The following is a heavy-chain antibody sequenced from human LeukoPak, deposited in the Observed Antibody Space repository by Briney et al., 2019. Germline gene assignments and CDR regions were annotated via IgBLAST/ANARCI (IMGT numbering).Heavy chain of an antibody. CDR3: ARVSSSSPFYYYGMDV. CDR1: GGSFSGYY. CDR2: INHSGST. J-gene: IGHJ6*02. D-gene: IGHD6-13*01. Sequence: TSETLSLTCAVYGGSFSGYYWSWIRQPPGKGLEWIGEINHSGSTNYNPSLKSRVTISVDTSKNQFSLKLSSVTAADTAVYYCARVSSSSPFYYYGMDVWGQGTTVTVSS. V-gene: IGHV4-34*01.